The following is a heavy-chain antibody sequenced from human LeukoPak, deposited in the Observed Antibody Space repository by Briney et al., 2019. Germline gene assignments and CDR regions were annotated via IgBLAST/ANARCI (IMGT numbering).Heavy chain of an antibody. CDR2: ISGSGGST. D-gene: IGHD6-13*01. CDR1: GFTFSSYA. J-gene: IGHJ4*02. Sequence: GGSLRLSCAASGFTFSSYAMSWVRQAPGKGLEWVPAISGSGGSTYYADSVKGRFTISRDNSKNTLYLQMNSLRAEDTAVYYCAKEREYSSSWYKGNFDYWGQGTLVTVSS. CDR3: AKEREYSSSWYKGNFDY. V-gene: IGHV3-23*01.